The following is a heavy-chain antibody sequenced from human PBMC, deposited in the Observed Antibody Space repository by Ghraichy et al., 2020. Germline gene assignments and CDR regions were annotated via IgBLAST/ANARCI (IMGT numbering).Heavy chain of an antibody. CDR2: IYYSGST. CDR1: GGSISSSSYY. CDR3: ARHVPSGSRAFDI. J-gene: IGHJ3*02. Sequence: SETLSLTCTVSGGSISSSSYYWGWIRQPPGKGLEWIGSIYYSGSTYYNPSLKSRVTISVDTSKNQFSLKLSPVTAADTAVYYCARHVPSGSRAFDIWGQGTMVTVSS. V-gene: IGHV4-39*01.